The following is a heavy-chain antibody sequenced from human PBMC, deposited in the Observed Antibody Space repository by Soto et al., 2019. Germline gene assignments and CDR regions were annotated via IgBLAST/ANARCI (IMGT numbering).Heavy chain of an antibody. D-gene: IGHD2-15*01. V-gene: IGHV3-21*06. Sequence: EVHLVESGGGLVKPGGSLRLSCAVSGFTFSSCTMNWVRQAPGKGLEWVSSISPSSGHIYYADSVKGRFTISRDNAKNSLFLQMSSLRGEETAVYYCSGCSGGACHKNYGMDVWGQGTTVTVSS. J-gene: IGHJ6*02. CDR2: ISPSSGHI. CDR3: SGCSGGACHKNYGMDV. CDR1: GFTFSSCT.